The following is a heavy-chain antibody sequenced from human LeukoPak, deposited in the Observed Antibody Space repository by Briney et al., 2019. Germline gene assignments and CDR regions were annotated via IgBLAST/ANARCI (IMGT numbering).Heavy chain of an antibody. CDR2: IIPILGIA. CDR3: ASFSYYDSSGYYFDY. V-gene: IGHV1-69*02. Sequence: ASVKVSCKASGYTFTAYYMYWVRQAPGQGLEWMGRIIPILGIANYAQKFQGRVTITADKSTSTAYMELSSLRSEDTAVYYCASFSYYDSSGYYFDYWGQGTLVTVSS. D-gene: IGHD3-22*01. CDR1: GYTFTAYY. J-gene: IGHJ4*02.